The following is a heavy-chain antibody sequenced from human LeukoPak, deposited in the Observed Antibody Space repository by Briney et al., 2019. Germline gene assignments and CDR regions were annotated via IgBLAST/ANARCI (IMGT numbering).Heavy chain of an antibody. V-gene: IGHV1-18*01. Sequence: ASVKVSCKTSGYTFTSSGITWVRQAPGQGLEWMGWINTHNGYSKYAQRLQGRVTMTADTSTSTAYMELSSLTPDDTAVYFCAKNTTGGYSDSWGQGTLVTVSS. J-gene: IGHJ4*02. CDR3: AKNTTGGYSDS. CDR1: GYTFTSSG. D-gene: IGHD2-15*01. CDR2: INTHNGYS.